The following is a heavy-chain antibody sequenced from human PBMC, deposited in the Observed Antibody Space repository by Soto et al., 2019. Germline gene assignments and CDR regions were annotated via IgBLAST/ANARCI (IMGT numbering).Heavy chain of an antibody. V-gene: IGHV3-74*01. D-gene: IGHD3-10*01. CDR2: INSDGSST. CDR3: AREGSWSGEARAFDI. J-gene: IGHJ3*02. CDR1: GFTFSSYW. Sequence: GGSLRLSCAASGFTFSSYWMHWVRQAPGKGLVWVSRINSDGSSTSYADSVKGRFTISRDNAKNTLYLQMNSLRAEDTAVYYCAREGSWSGEARAFDIWGQGTMVTVSS.